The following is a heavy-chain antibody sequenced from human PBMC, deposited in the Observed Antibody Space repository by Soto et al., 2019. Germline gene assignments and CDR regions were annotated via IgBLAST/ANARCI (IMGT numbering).Heavy chain of an antibody. D-gene: IGHD6-13*01. V-gene: IGHV4-4*07. CDR2: IYSSGST. Sequence: SETLSLTCIVPGGSISGNYWSWIRQPAGKGLEWIGRIYSSGSTYYNPSLRSRVTSSVDTSKNQFSLKVSSVTAADTAVYYCARRLFSSTWPSYFDYWGEGTLVTVSS. J-gene: IGHJ4*02. CDR3: ARRLFSSTWPSYFDY. CDR1: GGSISGNY.